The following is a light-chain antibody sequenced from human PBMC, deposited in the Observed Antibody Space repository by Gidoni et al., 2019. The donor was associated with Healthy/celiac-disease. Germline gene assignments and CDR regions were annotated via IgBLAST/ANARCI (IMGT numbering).Light chain of an antibody. V-gene: IGLV3-1*01. CDR2: QDS. CDR3: QAWDSSTHVV. CDR1: KLGDKY. Sequence: YALTQPPPTFVSPGQTASITCSGDKLGDKYACWYQQKPGQSPVLVIYQDSKRPSGIPERFSGSNSGNTATLTISGTQAMDEADYYCQAWDSSTHVVFGGGTKLTVL. J-gene: IGLJ2*01.